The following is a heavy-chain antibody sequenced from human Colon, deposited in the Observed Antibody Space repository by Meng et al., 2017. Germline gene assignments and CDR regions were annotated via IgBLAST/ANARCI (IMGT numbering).Heavy chain of an antibody. D-gene: IGHD2/OR15-2a*01. CDR3: ARRNSNNWFDP. V-gene: IGHV4-34*01. J-gene: IGHJ5*02. Sequence: QVQVHQGGAGLVKPSGTLSLTCAVSGGSFSGFYWSWIRPPPGKGLEWIGEIDHFGISNYNSSLKSRVTISVDKSKNQFSLRLSSVTAADTAVYYCARRNSNNWFDPWGQGILVTVSS. CDR2: IDHFGIS. CDR1: GGSFSGFY.